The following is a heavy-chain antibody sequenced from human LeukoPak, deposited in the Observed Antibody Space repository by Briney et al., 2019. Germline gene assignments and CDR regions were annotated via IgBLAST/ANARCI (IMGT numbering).Heavy chain of an antibody. Sequence: GGSLTLSCAASGFTFSSYGMHWVRQAPGKGLEWVAFIRYDGSNKYYADSVKGRFTISRDNSRSTLSLQMDSLRAEDTATYYCATYRQIQVPFEFWGQGTLVTVSS. D-gene: IGHD5-18*01. CDR3: ATYRQIQVPFEF. CDR1: GFTFSSYG. V-gene: IGHV3-30*02. J-gene: IGHJ4*02. CDR2: IRYDGSNK.